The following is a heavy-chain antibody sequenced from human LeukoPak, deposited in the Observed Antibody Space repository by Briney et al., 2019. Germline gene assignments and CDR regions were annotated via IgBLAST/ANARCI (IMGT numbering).Heavy chain of an antibody. CDR1: GGSITSYY. CDR3: ARDYDSSGYYGN. Sequence: PSETLSLTCTVSGGSITSYYWSWIRQPPGKGREWIGYIYHSGSTNYNPSPKSRVTISVDTSKNQFSLKLSSVTAADTAVYYCARDYDSSGYYGNWGQGTLGTVSS. CDR2: IYHSGST. J-gene: IGHJ4*02. D-gene: IGHD3-22*01. V-gene: IGHV4-59*01.